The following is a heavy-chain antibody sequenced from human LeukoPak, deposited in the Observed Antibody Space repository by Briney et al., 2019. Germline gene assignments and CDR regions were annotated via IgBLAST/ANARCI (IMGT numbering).Heavy chain of an antibody. Sequence: GGSLRLSCAASGFTFSSYGMHWVRQAPGKGLEWVAVIWYDGSNKYYADSVKGRFTISRDNSKNTLHLQMNSLRAEDTAVYYCARGRGDYTYFDYWGQGTLVTVSS. CDR2: IWYDGSNK. D-gene: IGHD4-17*01. J-gene: IGHJ4*02. CDR3: ARGRGDYTYFDY. V-gene: IGHV3-33*01. CDR1: GFTFSSYG.